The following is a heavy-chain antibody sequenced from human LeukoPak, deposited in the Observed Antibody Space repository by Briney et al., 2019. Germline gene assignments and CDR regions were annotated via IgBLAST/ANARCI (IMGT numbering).Heavy chain of an antibody. CDR2: ISYDGSNK. J-gene: IGHJ4*01. CDR1: GFTFSSYA. V-gene: IGHV3-30*04. D-gene: IGHD3-10*01. Sequence: GGSLRLSCAASGFTFSSYAMHWVRQAPGKGLEWVAVISYDGSNKYYADSVKGRFTISRDNSKNTLYLQMNSLRAEDTAVYYCARAVTMARGVIILSSQYDYWGQGTRVTVSS. CDR3: ARAVTMARGVIILSSQYDY.